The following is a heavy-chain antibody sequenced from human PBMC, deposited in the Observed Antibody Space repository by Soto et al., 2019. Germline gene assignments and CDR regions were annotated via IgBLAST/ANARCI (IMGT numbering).Heavy chain of an antibody. CDR1: GFTFSSYA. CDR2: ISGSGGST. V-gene: IGHV3-23*01. CDR3: ASTGKRVDYGSGWSEYYFDY. J-gene: IGHJ4*02. Sequence: GGSLRLSCAASGFTFSSYAMSWVRQAPGKGLEWVSAISGSGGSTYYADSVKGRFTISRDNAKNTLYLQMNSLRAADTAVYYCASTGKRVDYGSGWSEYYFDYWGQGTLVTVSS. D-gene: IGHD6-19*01.